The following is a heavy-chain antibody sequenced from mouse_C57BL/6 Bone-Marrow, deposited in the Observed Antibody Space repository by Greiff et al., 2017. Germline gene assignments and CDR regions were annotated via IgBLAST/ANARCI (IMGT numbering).Heavy chain of an antibody. CDR1: GFTFSSYA. CDR3: TSEGLLYYAMDY. CDR2: ISSGGDYI. D-gene: IGHD2-10*01. V-gene: IGHV5-9-1*02. J-gene: IGHJ4*01. Sequence: EVMLVESGEGLVKPGGSLKLSCAASGFTFSSYAMSWVRQTPEKRLEWVAYISSGGDYIYYADTVKGRFTISSDNARNTLYLQMSSLKSEDTAMYYCTSEGLLYYAMDYWGQGTSVTVSS.